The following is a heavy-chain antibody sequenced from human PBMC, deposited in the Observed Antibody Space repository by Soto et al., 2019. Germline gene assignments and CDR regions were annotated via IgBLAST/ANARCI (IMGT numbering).Heavy chain of an antibody. CDR3: ANRPRYYHMDV. J-gene: IGHJ6*02. Sequence: GGSLRLSCAASGFTFSSYAMHWVRQAPGKGLEWVAVISYDGSNKYYADSVKGRFTISRDNSKNTLYLQMNSLRAEDTAIYYCANRPRYYHMDVWGQGTTVTVSS. CDR2: ISYDGSNK. CDR1: GFTFSSYA. V-gene: IGHV3-30-3*01.